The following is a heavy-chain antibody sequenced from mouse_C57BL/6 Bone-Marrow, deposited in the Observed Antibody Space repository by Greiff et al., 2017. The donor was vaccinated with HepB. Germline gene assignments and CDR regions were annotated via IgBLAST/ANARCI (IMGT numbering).Heavy chain of an antibody. J-gene: IGHJ2*01. Sequence: EVQWVESGGGLVKPGGSLKLSCAASGFTFSDYGMHWVRQAPEKGLEWVAYISRGSSTIYYADTVTGRFTISRDNAKNTLFLQMTSLRSEDTAMYYCAREKVYFDYWGQGTTLTVSS. CDR2: ISRGSSTI. D-gene: IGHD1-3*01. CDR1: GFTFSDYG. V-gene: IGHV5-17*01. CDR3: AREKVYFDY.